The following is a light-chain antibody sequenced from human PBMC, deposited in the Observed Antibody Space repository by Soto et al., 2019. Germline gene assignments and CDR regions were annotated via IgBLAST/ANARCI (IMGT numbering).Light chain of an antibody. Sequence: EIVLTQSPGTLSLSPGERATLSCRASQSVSSSYLAWYQQKLGQAPRLLIYGASTRATGIPDRFSGSGSGTDFTLTISRLEPEVFAVYYCQQYGSSLYTFGQGTKVEIK. V-gene: IGKV3-20*01. J-gene: IGKJ2*01. CDR1: QSVSSSY. CDR2: GAS. CDR3: QQYGSSLYT.